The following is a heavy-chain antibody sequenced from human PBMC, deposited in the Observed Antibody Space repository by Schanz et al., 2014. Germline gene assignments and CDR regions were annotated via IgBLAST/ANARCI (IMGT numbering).Heavy chain of an antibody. J-gene: IGHJ4*02. CDR1: GGSISSSSYY. D-gene: IGHD1-26*01. CDR2: IYASGGT. V-gene: IGHV4-39*01. Sequence: QLQLQESGPGLVKPSETLSLTCTVSGGSISSSSYYWGWIRQPPGKGLEWIGSIYASGGTYYNPSLRSGFTIPVDTSKNLFPRRLSSVTAADTAVYFCARRGIGGTYYREPFDYWGQGTLVTVSS. CDR3: ARRGIGGTYYREPFDY.